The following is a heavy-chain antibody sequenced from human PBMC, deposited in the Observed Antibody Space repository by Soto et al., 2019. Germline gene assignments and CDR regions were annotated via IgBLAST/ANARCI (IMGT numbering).Heavy chain of an antibody. J-gene: IGHJ4*02. CDR3: STGVACTHSSSGEWS. D-gene: IGHD2-8*01. V-gene: IGHV3-23*01. CDR1: GFLFVRYA. Sequence: PEGSLRLSCSASGFLFVRYAMSWVRQAPGKGLQWVSGISGRGDGTYYTDSVKGRFTISRDNSKNTLYLQMNSLRVEDTAVYFCSTGVACTHSSSGEWSRGPGTVVTVVS. CDR2: ISGRGDGT.